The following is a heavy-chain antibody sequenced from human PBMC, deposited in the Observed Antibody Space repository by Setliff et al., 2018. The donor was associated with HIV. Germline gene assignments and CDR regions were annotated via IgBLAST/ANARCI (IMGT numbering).Heavy chain of an antibody. J-gene: IGHJ4*02. CDR2: ISSNGGST. CDR3: VKGGRYSADPLDY. V-gene: IGHV3-64D*09. D-gene: IGHD1-26*01. Sequence: GESLKISCSASGFTFSSNAMHWVRQAPGKGLEYVSSISSNGGSTYYADSVKGRFTISRDNSKNTLYLQMSSLRAEDTAVYYCVKGGRYSADPLDYWGQGTLVT. CDR1: GFTFSSNA.